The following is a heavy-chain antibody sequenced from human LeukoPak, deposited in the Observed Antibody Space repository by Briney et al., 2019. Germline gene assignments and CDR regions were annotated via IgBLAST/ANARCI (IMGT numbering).Heavy chain of an antibody. V-gene: IGHV4-34*01. CDR1: GGSFSGYY. D-gene: IGHD1-26*01. J-gene: IGHJ4*02. Sequence: SETLSLTCAVYGGSFSGYYWSWIRQPPGKGLEWIGEINHSGSTNYNPSLKSRVTISVDTSKNQFSLKLSSVTAADTAVYYCARGPTVGATIFFDYWGQGTLVTVSS. CDR2: INHSGST. CDR3: ARGPTVGATIFFDY.